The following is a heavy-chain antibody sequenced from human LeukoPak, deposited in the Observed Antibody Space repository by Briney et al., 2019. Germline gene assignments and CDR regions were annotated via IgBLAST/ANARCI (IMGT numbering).Heavy chain of an antibody. V-gene: IGHV3-30*04. CDR2: ISYDGSNK. CDR3: ARDLFNSGGSCYDY. D-gene: IGHD2-15*01. J-gene: IGHJ4*02. Sequence: GGSLRLSCAASGFTFGSYAMHWVRQAPGKGLEWVAVISYDGSNKYYADSVKGRFTISRDNSKNTLYLRMNSLRAEDTAVYYCARDLFNSGGSCYDYWGQGTLVTVSS. CDR1: GFTFGSYA.